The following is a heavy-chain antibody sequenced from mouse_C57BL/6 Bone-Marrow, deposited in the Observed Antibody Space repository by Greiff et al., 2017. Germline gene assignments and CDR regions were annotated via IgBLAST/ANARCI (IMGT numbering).Heavy chain of an antibody. D-gene: IGHD1-1*01. Sequence: EVKLVESGGGLVKPGGSLKLSCAASGFTFSDYGMHWVRQAPEKGLEWVAYISSGSSTIYYADTVKGRFTISRDNAKNTLFLQMTSLRSEDTAMYYCARSIYYYGSSYDWYFDVWGTGTTVTVSS. CDR2: ISSGSSTI. CDR1: GFTFSDYG. J-gene: IGHJ1*03. V-gene: IGHV5-17*01. CDR3: ARSIYYYGSSYDWYFDV.